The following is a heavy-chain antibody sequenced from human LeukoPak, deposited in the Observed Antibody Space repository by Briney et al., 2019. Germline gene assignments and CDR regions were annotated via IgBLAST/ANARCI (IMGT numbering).Heavy chain of an antibody. J-gene: IGHJ5*02. V-gene: IGHV4-39*07. CDR1: GGSISSGSYY. CDR2: IYYSGTT. CDR3: VRLGVVGIDQNWFDP. Sequence: PSETLSLTCTVSGGSISSGSYYWVWIRQPPGKGLEWIGTIYYSGTTYYNPSLKSRVTISVDTSKNQFSLRLSSVTAADTAVYYCVRLGVVGIDQNWFDPWGRGTLVTVSS. D-gene: IGHD2-2*01.